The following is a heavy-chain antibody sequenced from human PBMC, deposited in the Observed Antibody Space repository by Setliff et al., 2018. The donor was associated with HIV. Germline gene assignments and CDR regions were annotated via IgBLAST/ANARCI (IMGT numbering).Heavy chain of an antibody. V-gene: IGHV4-34*01. Sequence: SETLSLTCAVYGGSLSGYYWSWIRQAPGKGLEWIGEINHRGRTRYNPSLKGRVTISVETSKNQFSLRVNSVTAADTAVYYCARVFVDTAVLRVLEYYFDSWGRGTLVTVSS. CDR3: ARVFVDTAVLRVLEYYFDS. CDR2: INHRGRT. J-gene: IGHJ4*02. CDR1: GGSLSGYY. D-gene: IGHD5-18*01.